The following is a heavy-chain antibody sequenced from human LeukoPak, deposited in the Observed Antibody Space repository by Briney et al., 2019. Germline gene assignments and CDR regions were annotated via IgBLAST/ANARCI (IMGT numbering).Heavy chain of an antibody. CDR1: GGSISSYY. CDR2: IYYSGST. J-gene: IGHJ4*02. D-gene: IGHD6-19*01. Sequence: SETLSLTCTVSGGSISSYYWSWIRQPPGKGLEWIGYIYYSGSTNYNPSPKSRVTISVDTSKDQFSLKLSSVTAADTAVYYCARQDMAVAGTGYFDYWGQGTLVTVSS. CDR3: ARQDMAVAGTGYFDY. V-gene: IGHV4-59*08.